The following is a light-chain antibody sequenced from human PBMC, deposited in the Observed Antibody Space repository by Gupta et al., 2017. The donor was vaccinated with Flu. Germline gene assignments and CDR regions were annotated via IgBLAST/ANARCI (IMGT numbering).Light chain of an antibody. J-gene: IGKJ3*01. V-gene: IGKV2-30*01. CDR3: MQGTHWPFT. Sequence: VMTQSPLSLPVTLGQPASISCRSSQSVTFSDGSISVHWFHQRPGQSPRRLIYRVSNRDSGVPDRFSGSGSGTDFTLKISRVEAEDVGVYYCMQGTHWPFTFGPGTKVDIK. CDR1: QSVTFSDGSIS. CDR2: RVS.